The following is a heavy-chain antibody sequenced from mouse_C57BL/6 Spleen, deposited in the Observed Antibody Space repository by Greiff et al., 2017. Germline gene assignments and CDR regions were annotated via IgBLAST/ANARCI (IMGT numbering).Heavy chain of an antibody. D-gene: IGHD2-3*01. CDR1: GYSITSGYY. V-gene: IGHV3-6*01. Sequence: ESGPGLVKPSQSLSLTCSVTGYSITSGYYWNWIRQFPGNKLEWMGYISYDGSNNYNPSLKNRISITRDTSKNQFFLKLNSVTTEDTATYYCARGGYDGYYVGYAMDYWGQGTSVTVSS. CDR3: ARGGYDGYYVGYAMDY. J-gene: IGHJ4*01. CDR2: ISYDGSN.